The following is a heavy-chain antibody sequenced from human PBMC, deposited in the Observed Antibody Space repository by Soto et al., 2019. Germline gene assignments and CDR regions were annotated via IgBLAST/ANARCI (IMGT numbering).Heavy chain of an antibody. CDR3: ARGVAARYFDL. D-gene: IGHD6-6*01. CDR1: GFTFSSYW. J-gene: IGHJ2*01. V-gene: IGHV3-7*01. Sequence: GGSLRLSCAASGFTFSSYWMSWVRQAPGKGLEWVANIKQDGSEKYYVDSVEGRFTISRDNAKNSLYLQMNSLRAEDTAVYYCARGVAARYFDLWGRGTLVTVSS. CDR2: IKQDGSEK.